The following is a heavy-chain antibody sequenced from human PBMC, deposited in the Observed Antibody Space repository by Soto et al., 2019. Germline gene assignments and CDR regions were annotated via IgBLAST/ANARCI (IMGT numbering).Heavy chain of an antibody. CDR3: AKAGFSSGWSPSYFDY. D-gene: IGHD6-19*01. Sequence: EVQLLESGGGLVQPGRSLRLSCAASGFTFSSYAMNWVCQAPGKGLEWVSAMSGTGGSTYYADSVKGRFTISRDNSKNTLFLQMNRLRVEDTAVFYCAKAGFSSGWSPSYFDYWGQGTLVTVSS. CDR1: GFTFSSYA. V-gene: IGHV3-23*01. J-gene: IGHJ4*02. CDR2: MSGTGGST.